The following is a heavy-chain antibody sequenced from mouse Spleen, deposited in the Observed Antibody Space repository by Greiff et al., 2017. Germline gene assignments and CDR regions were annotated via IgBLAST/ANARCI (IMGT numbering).Heavy chain of an antibody. CDR3: ARQGRYDEAMDY. CDR2: ISNLAFSI. CDR1: GFTFSDYG. Sequence: EVQGVESGGGLVKPGGSLKLSCAASGFTFSDYGMAWVRQAPGTGPEWVAFISNLAFSIYYADPVTGRFTISRENAKNTLYLEMSCLRSEDTAMYYCARQGRYDEAMDYGGQGTSVTVSA. J-gene: IGHJ4*01. D-gene: IGHD2-14*01. V-gene: IGHV5-15*01.